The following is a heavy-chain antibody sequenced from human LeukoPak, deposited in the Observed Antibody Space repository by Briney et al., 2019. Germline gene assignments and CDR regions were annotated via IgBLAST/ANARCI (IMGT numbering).Heavy chain of an antibody. CDR2: IDSTDTI. CDR3: ARSSGSYRPMGY. V-gene: IGHV3-48*03. D-gene: IGHD3-22*01. CDR1: GFTFSSYE. Sequence: TGGSLRLSCAASGFTFSSYEMNWVRQAPGKGLQWISHIDSTDTIHYADSVKGRFTISRDNAKNSLYLQMNSLRAEDTAVYYCARSSGSYRPMGYWGQGTLVTVSS. J-gene: IGHJ4*02.